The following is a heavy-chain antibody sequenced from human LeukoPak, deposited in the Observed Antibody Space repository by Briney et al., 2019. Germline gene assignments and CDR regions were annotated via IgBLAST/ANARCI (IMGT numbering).Heavy chain of an antibody. CDR3: ARGQIKRFLEWTYYYYMDV. J-gene: IGHJ6*03. D-gene: IGHD3-3*01. CDR1: GYTFTSYD. V-gene: IGHV1-8*03. Sequence: GASVKVSCKASGYTFTSYDINWVRQATGQGLEWMGWMNPNSGNTGYAQKFQGRVTITRNTSISTAYMELSSLRSEDTAVYYCARGQIKRFLEWTYYYYMDVWGKGTTVTVSS. CDR2: MNPNSGNT.